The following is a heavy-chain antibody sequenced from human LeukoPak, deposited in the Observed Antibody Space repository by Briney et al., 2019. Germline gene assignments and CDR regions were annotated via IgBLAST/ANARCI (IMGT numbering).Heavy chain of an antibody. CDR3: AATGGSGSYDFDY. CDR2: IIPILGIA. V-gene: IGHV1-69*02. D-gene: IGHD3-10*01. J-gene: IGHJ4*02. Sequence: EASEKVSCKASGGTFSSYTISWVRQAPGQGLEWMGRIIPILGIANYAQKFQGRVTITADKSTSTAYMELSSLRSEDTAVYYCAATGGSGSYDFDYWGQGTLVTVSS. CDR1: GGTFSSYT.